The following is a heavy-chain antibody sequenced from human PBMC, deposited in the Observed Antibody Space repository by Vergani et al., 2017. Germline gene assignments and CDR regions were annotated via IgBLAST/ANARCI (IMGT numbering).Heavy chain of an antibody. CDR3: AKASSSDCYYFDY. J-gene: IGHJ4*02. D-gene: IGHD6-19*01. Sequence: VQLLESGGGVVQPGRSLRLSCTASGLTFSTYAMHWVRQAPGKGLEWVAVISYEGSNKYYADSVKGRLTISRDNSKNTLYLQMNSLRAEDTSVYYCAKASSSDCYYFDYWGQGTLVTVSS. CDR1: GLTFSTYA. V-gene: IGHV3-30*04. CDR2: ISYEGSNK.